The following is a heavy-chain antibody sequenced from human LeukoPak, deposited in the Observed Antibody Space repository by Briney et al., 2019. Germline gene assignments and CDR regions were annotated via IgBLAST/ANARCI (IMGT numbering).Heavy chain of an antibody. CDR1: GYTFTSYG. CDR3: ARSPLGDIVATMENAFDI. J-gene: IGHJ3*02. CDR2: ISAYNGNT. Sequence: ASVKVSCKASGYTFTSYGISWVRQAPGQGLEWMGWISAYNGNTNYAQKLQGRVTMTTDTSTSTAYMELRSLRSDDTAVYYCARSPLGDIVATMENAFDIWGQGTMVTVSS. D-gene: IGHD5-12*01. V-gene: IGHV1-18*01.